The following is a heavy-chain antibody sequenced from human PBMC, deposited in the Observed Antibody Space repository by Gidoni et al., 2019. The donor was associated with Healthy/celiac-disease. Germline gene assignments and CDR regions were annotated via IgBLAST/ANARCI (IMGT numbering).Heavy chain of an antibody. Sequence: ELQLLASGGGLVQPGGSLRPSCAASGFTFTSHAMSWVRQAPGKGLQWVSAISGSGGSTYYADSVKGRFTISRDNSKNTLYLQMNSLRAEDTAVYYCAKGAGDTAMAMLYYFDYWGQGTLVTVSS. V-gene: IGHV3-23*01. CDR3: AKGAGDTAMAMLYYFDY. CDR2: ISGSGGST. J-gene: IGHJ4*02. D-gene: IGHD5-18*01. CDR1: GFTFTSHA.